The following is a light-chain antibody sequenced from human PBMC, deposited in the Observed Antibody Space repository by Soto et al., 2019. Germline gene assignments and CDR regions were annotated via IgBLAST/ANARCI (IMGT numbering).Light chain of an antibody. V-gene: IGLV2-8*01. CDR2: EVS. CDR1: SSDVGGYNY. Sequence: QSALTQPPSASGSPGQSVXISCTGTSSDVGGYNYVSWYQQHPGKAPKLMIYEVSKRPSGVPDRFSGSKSGNTASLTVSGLQAEDEADYYCSSYAGSXHVVFGGGTKLTVL. J-gene: IGLJ2*01. CDR3: SSYAGSXHVV.